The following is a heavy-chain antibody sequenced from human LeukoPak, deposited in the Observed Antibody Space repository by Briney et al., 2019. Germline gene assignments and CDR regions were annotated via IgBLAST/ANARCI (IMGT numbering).Heavy chain of an antibody. J-gene: IGHJ4*02. V-gene: IGHV3-11*04. CDR1: GFTFSDYF. Sequence: GGSLRLSCAASGFTFSDYFMSWLRQAPGKGLEWVSYISSSGSTIYYADSVKGRFTISRDNAKNSLYLQMNSLTAEDTAVYHCARVEYSSSWQIVYYFDYWGQGTLVTVSS. D-gene: IGHD6-13*01. CDR2: ISSSGSTI. CDR3: ARVEYSSSWQIVYYFDY.